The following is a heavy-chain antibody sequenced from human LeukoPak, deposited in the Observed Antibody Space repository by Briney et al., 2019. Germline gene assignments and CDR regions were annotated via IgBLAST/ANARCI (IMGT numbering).Heavy chain of an antibody. CDR2: IYYSGST. CDR1: GDSISGYY. D-gene: IGHD5-12*01. CDR3: ARAQNTGYGDVFDY. V-gene: IGHV4-59*06. Sequence: ETPSLTCTVSGDSISGYYWSWIRQSQGKGLEWIGYIYYSGSTYYNPSLKSRVTISVDTSKNQFSLKLSSVTAADTAVYYCARAQNTGYGDVFDYWGQGTLVTVSS. J-gene: IGHJ4*02.